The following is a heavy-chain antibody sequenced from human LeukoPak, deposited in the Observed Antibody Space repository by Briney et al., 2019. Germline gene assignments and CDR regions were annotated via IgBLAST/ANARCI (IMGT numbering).Heavy chain of an antibody. CDR2: IWYDGGNK. Sequence: GGSLRLSCAASGFAFRHYGMHWVRQAPGKGLEWVAVIWYDGGNKYYADSVQGRLTISRDNSKNTLYLQMNSLTVDDTAAYYCARDWNPYYFDYWGQGTLVTVSS. J-gene: IGHJ4*02. CDR3: ARDWNPYYFDY. V-gene: IGHV3-33*01. D-gene: IGHD1-1*01. CDR1: GFAFRHYG.